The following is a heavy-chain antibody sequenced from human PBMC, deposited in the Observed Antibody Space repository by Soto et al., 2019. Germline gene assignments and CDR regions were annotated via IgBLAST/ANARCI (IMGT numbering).Heavy chain of an antibody. D-gene: IGHD2-2*02. CDR3: VILPAAIN. V-gene: IGHV1-3*01. J-gene: IGHJ4*02. CDR2: INVGNGNA. CDR1: GYTFTSYA. Sequence: QVQLVQSGAEVKKPGASVKVSCKASGYTFTSYAMHWVRQAPGQRLEWMGWINVGNGNAKYSQKFQGRVTITRDTAASAAYMELSSLRSEDTAVYYCVILPAAINWGQGTHVTVSS.